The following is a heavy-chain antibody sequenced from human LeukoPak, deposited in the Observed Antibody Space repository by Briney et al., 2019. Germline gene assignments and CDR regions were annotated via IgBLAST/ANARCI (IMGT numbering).Heavy chain of an antibody. V-gene: IGHV3-7*01. D-gene: IGHD1-26*01. CDR2: IKEDGSEE. Sequence: TGGSLRLSCAASGFNFNTFWMTWVRQAPGKGLEWVANIKEDGSEEYYVDSVKGRFTISRDNAKNSLYLQMNSLRAEDTAVYYCARENKVGYTYAGDCWGQGTLVTVSS. J-gene: IGHJ4*02. CDR1: GFNFNTFW. CDR3: ARENKVGYTYAGDC.